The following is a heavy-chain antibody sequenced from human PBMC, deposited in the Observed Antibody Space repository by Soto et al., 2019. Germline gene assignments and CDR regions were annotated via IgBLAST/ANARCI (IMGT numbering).Heavy chain of an antibody. CDR3: ARGRNHLGELSSEPYDY. CDR1: GFTFSSYW. Sequence: PGGSLRLSCAASGFTFSSYWMSWVRQAPGKGLEWVANIKQDGSEKYYVDSVKGRFTISRDNAKNSLYLQMNGLRAEDTAVYYCARGRNHLGELSSEPYDYWGQGTLVTVSS. CDR2: IKQDGSEK. J-gene: IGHJ4*02. D-gene: IGHD3-16*02. V-gene: IGHV3-7*03.